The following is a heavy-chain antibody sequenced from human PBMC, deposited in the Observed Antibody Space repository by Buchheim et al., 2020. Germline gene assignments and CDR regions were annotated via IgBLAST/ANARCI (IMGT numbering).Heavy chain of an antibody. V-gene: IGHV1-18*01. J-gene: IGHJ4*02. CDR1: GYTFTNYG. CDR2: INPYNGNT. CDR3: ARVIYDYHSGQPYYFDY. D-gene: IGHD4/OR15-4a*01. Sequence: QVQLVQSGAEVKKPGASVKVSCKASGYTFTNYGITWVRQAPGQGLEWMGWINPYNGNTNFAQKLQGRVTMTTDTSTSTAYMELRSLRSDDTAMYYCARVIYDYHSGQPYYFDYWGQGTL.